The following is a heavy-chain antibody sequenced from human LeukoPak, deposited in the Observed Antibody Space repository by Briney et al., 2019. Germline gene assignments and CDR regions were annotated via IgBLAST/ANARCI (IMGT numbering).Heavy chain of an antibody. CDR3: ATTPGSYYTHDAFDI. CDR1: GYTFTSYA. J-gene: IGHJ3*02. V-gene: IGHV7-4-1*02. CDR2: INTNTGNP. Sequence: ASVKVSCKASGYTFTSYAMNWVRQAPGQGLEWMGWINTNTGNPTYAQGFTGRFVFSLGTSVSTAYLQISSLKAEDTAVYYCATTPGSYYTHDAFDIWGQGTMVTVSS. D-gene: IGHD3-10*01.